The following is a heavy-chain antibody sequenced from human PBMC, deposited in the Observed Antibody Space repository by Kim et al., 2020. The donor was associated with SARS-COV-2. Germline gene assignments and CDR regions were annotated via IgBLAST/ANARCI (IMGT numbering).Heavy chain of an antibody. D-gene: IGHD2-15*01. CDR1: GFTFSDYY. Sequence: GGSLRLSCAASGFTFSDYYMSWIRQAPGKGLEWVSYISSSGSTIYYADSVKGRFTISRDNAKNSLYLQMNSLRAEDTAVYYCAREGVVVVAARGGFVYWGQGTLVTVSS. CDR2: ISSSGSTI. V-gene: IGHV3-11*01. CDR3: AREGVVVVAARGGFVY. J-gene: IGHJ4*02.